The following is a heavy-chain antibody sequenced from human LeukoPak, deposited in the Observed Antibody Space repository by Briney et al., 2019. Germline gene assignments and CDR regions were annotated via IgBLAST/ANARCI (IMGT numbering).Heavy chain of an antibody. CDR3: ASEYSSGLSSYYYGMDV. Sequence: PGGSLRLSCAASGFTVSSNYMSWVRQAPGKGLEWVSVIYSGGSTYYADSVKGRFTISRDNSKNTLYLQMNSLRAEDTAVYYCASEYSSGLSSYYYGMDVWGQGTTVTVSS. V-gene: IGHV3-66*01. D-gene: IGHD6-19*01. CDR1: GFTVSSNY. J-gene: IGHJ6*02. CDR2: IYSGGST.